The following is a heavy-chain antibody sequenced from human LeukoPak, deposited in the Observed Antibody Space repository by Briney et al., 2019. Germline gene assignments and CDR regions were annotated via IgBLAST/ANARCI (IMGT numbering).Heavy chain of an antibody. V-gene: IGHV4-39*07. J-gene: IGHJ6*03. CDR2: FYYSGST. Sequence: SETLSLTCTVSGGSISSSSYYWGWIRQPPGKGLEWIGTFYYSGSTYYNPSLKSRVTISVDTSKNQFSLKLSSVTAADTAVYYCARSVEGYCRGGSCYYYSYYMDVWGKGTTVTVSS. D-gene: IGHD2-15*01. CDR3: ARSVEGYCRGGSCYYYSYYMDV. CDR1: GGSISSSSYY.